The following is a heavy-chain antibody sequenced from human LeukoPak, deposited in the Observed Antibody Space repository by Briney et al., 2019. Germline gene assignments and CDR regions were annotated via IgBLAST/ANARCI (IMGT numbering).Heavy chain of an antibody. Sequence: GGSLRLSCAASGFTFTSYDMHWVRQAPGKGLEWVAFIRYDGSNKYYADSVKGRFTISRDNSKNTLYLQMNSLRAEDTAVYYCAKETYSSGWSTTDYWGQGTLVTVSS. CDR3: AKETYSSGWSTTDY. CDR2: IRYDGSNK. V-gene: IGHV3-30*02. CDR1: GFTFTSYD. J-gene: IGHJ4*02. D-gene: IGHD6-19*01.